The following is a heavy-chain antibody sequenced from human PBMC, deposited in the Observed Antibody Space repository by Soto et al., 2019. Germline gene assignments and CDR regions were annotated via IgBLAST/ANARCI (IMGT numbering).Heavy chain of an antibody. Sequence: GGSLRLSCAASGFTFSSYWMSSVRQAPGKGLEWVANIKQDGSEKYYVDSVKGRFTISRDNAKNSLYLQMNSLRAEDTAVYYCARDWSSGYFDYWGQGTLVTVSS. J-gene: IGHJ4*02. CDR3: ARDWSSGYFDY. CDR1: GFTFSSYW. CDR2: IKQDGSEK. V-gene: IGHV3-7*01. D-gene: IGHD6-19*01.